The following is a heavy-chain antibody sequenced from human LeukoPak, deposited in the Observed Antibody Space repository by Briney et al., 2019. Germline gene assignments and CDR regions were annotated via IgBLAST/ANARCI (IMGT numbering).Heavy chain of an antibody. V-gene: IGHV3-9*01. CDR1: GLTFDDYA. Sequence: GGSLRLSCAASGLTFDDYAMHWVRQAPGKGLEWVSGISWNSGSIGYADSVKGRFTISRDNAKSSLYLQMNSLRAEDTALYYCANAGTAFDYWGQGALVTVSS. J-gene: IGHJ4*02. D-gene: IGHD1/OR15-1a*01. CDR3: ANAGTAFDY. CDR2: ISWNSGSI.